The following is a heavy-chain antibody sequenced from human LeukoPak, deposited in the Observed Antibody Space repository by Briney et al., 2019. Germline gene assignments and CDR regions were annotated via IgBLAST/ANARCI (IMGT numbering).Heavy chain of an antibody. V-gene: IGHV3-11*01. Sequence: GGPLRLSCAASGFTFSDYYMSWIRQAPGKGLEWVSYISSSGSTIYYADSVKGRFTISRDNAKNSLYLQMNSLRAEDTAVYYCARIAVAGKVFDYWGQGTLVTVSS. CDR3: ARIAVAGKVFDY. D-gene: IGHD6-19*01. CDR1: GFTFSDYY. J-gene: IGHJ4*02. CDR2: ISSSGSTI.